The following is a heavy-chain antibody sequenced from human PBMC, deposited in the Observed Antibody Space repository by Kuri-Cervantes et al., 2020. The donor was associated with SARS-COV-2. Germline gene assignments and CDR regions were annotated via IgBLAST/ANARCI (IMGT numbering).Heavy chain of an antibody. J-gene: IGHJ6*02. V-gene: IGHV4-34*01. CDR1: GGSFSGYY. CDR2: INHSGST. Sequence: SETLSLTCAVYGGSFSGYYWSWIRQPPGKGLEWIGEINHSGSTNYNPSLKSRVTISVDTSKNQFSLKLSSVTAADTAVYYCARVHLKRITIFGVVTPSYGMDVWGQGTTVTVSS. CDR3: ARVHLKRITIFGVVTPSYGMDV. D-gene: IGHD3-3*01.